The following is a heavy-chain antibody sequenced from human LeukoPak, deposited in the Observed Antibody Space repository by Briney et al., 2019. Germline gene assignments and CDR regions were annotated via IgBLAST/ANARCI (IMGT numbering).Heavy chain of an antibody. CDR3: TRDLWYYYGSGSYYIPSNMDV. D-gene: IGHD3-10*01. Sequence: SVKVSCKASGGTFSSYAISWVRQAPGQGLEWMGRIIPIFGTANYAQKFQGRVTITTDESTSTAYMELSSLRSEDTVVYYCTRDLWYYYGSGSYYIPSNMDVWGKGTTVTVSS. CDR1: GGTFSSYA. V-gene: IGHV1-69*05. J-gene: IGHJ6*03. CDR2: IIPIFGTA.